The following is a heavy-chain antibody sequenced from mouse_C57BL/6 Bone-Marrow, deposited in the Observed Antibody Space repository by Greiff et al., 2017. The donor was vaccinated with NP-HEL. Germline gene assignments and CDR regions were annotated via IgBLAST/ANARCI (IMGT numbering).Heavy chain of an antibody. V-gene: IGHV5-17*01. CDR1: GFTLSDYG. D-gene: IGHD2-10*02. CDR2: ISSGSSTI. CDR3: ARGASKRFAY. J-gene: IGHJ3*01. Sequence: EVKLQESGGGLVKPGGSLKLSCAASGFTLSDYGMHWVRQAPEKGLEWVAYISSGSSTIYYADTVKGRFTISRDNAKNTLFLQMTSLRSEDTAMYYCARGASKRFAYWGQGTLVTVSA.